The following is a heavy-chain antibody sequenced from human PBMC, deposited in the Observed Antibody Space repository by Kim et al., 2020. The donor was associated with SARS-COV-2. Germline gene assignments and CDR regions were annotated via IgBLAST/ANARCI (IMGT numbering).Heavy chain of an antibody. CDR2: IYYSGST. Sequence: SETLSLTCTVSGGSISSYYWSWIRQPPGKGLEWIGYIYYSGSTNYNPSLKSRVTISVDTSKNQFSRKLSPVTAADTAVYYCARQGRDNWRRGEFDYWGQGTLVTVSS. D-gene: IGHD1-20*01. CDR1: GGSISSYY. V-gene: IGHV4-59*08. J-gene: IGHJ4*02. CDR3: ARQGRDNWRRGEFDY.